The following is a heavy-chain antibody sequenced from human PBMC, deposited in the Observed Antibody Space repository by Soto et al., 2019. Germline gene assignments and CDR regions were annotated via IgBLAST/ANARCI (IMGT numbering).Heavy chain of an antibody. CDR2: ISYDGSNQ. CDR3: AKDQASGQGSFDS. CDR1: GFTFNIYG. Sequence: GGSLRLSCGASGFTFNIYGMHWVRQAPDKGLEWVALISYDGSNQYYADSVKGRFTISRDNSKNTLFLQMNSLRADDTAAYYCAKDQASGQGSFDSWGQGTLVTVSS. V-gene: IGHV3-30*18. J-gene: IGHJ4*02.